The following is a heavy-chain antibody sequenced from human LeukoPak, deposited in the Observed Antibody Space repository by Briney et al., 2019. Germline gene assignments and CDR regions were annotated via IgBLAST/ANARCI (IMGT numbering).Heavy chain of an antibody. CDR1: GYKFTVYY. V-gene: IGHV1-2*06. Sequence: VASVTVSCTASGYKFTVYYMHWVRQAPGQGLEWMGRINPDTGDTNSAQKFQGRVTMTRDTSVSAAYMELSGLTSDDTAVYYCATLYCSTTICAYGMDVWGQGATVTVSS. J-gene: IGHJ6*02. CDR3: ATLYCSTTICAYGMDV. D-gene: IGHD2-2*01. CDR2: INPDTGDT.